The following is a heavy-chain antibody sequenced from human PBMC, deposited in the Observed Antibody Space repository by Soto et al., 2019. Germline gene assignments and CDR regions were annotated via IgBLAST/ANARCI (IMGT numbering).Heavy chain of an antibody. D-gene: IGHD4-17*01. CDR1: GGSISSYY. V-gene: IGHV4-59*01. CDR3: ARAPRLKTTVTKPRYYYYGMDV. CDR2: IYYSGST. Sequence: SETLSLTCTVSGGSISSYYWSWIRQPPGKGLEWIGYIYYSGSTNYNPSLKSRVTISVDTSKNQFSLKLSSVTAADTAVYYCARAPRLKTTVTKPRYYYYGMDVWGQGTTVTVSS. J-gene: IGHJ6*02.